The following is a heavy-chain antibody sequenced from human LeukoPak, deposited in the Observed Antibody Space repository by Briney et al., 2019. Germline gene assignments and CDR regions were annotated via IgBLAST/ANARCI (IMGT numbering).Heavy chain of an antibody. CDR1: GYIFTGYY. J-gene: IGHJ4*02. CDR2: INPNSGGT. CDR3: ARHPYSGSYHFDY. Sequence: ASVKVSCKASGYIFTGYYMHWVRQAPGRGLEWMGWINPNSGGTNSAQKFQGRVTMTRDTSISTAYMELSRLTSDDTAVYYCARHPYSGSYHFDYWGQGTLVTVSS. V-gene: IGHV1-2*02. D-gene: IGHD1-26*01.